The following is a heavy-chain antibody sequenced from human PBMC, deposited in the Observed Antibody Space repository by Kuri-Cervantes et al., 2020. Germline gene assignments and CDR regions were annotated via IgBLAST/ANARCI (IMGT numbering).Heavy chain of an antibody. Sequence: GESRKISCAASGFTFSGYAMSWVRQAPGKGLEWVSAISGSGGSIYYADSVKGRFTISRDNSKNTLYVQMNSLRAEDTAVYYCARGHDYGDYGNAFDIWGQGTMVTVSS. V-gene: IGHV3-23*01. CDR3: ARGHDYGDYGNAFDI. J-gene: IGHJ3*02. D-gene: IGHD4-17*01. CDR1: GFTFSGYA. CDR2: ISGSGGSI.